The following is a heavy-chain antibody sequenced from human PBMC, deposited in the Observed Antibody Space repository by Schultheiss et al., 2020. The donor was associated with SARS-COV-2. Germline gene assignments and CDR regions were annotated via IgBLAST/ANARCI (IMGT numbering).Heavy chain of an antibody. V-gene: IGHV4-59*12. Sequence: SETLSLTCTVSGGSISSYYWSWIRQPPGKGLEWIGYIYYSGSTNYNPSLKSRVTISVDTSKNQFSLKLSSVTAADTAVYYCARQRLDYYDSSGLDYWGQGTLVTVSS. D-gene: IGHD3-22*01. CDR3: ARQRLDYYDSSGLDY. CDR1: GGSISSYY. J-gene: IGHJ4*02. CDR2: IYYSGST.